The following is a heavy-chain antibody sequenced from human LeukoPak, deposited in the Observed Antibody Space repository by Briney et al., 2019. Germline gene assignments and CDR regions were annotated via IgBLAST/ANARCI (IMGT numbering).Heavy chain of an antibody. Sequence: GGSLRLSCAASRFTFSSYAMSWVRQAPGKGLEWVSTISGSGGSTYYADSVKGRFTISRDNFKNTLYLQMNNLRAEDTAVFYCAKGRGSMVRGAPLGSWGQGTLVSVSS. CDR2: ISGSGGST. CDR1: RFTFSSYA. V-gene: IGHV3-23*01. CDR3: AKGRGSMVRGAPLGS. J-gene: IGHJ5*02. D-gene: IGHD3-10*01.